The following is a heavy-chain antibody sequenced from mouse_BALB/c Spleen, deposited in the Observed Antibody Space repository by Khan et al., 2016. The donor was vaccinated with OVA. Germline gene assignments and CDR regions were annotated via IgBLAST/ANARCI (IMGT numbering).Heavy chain of an antibody. J-gene: IGHJ4*01. Sequence: QIQLVQSGPELKKPGETVKISCKASGYTFINYGMNWVLQSPGKALKWMGWINTYTGEPTYADDFKGRFAFSLETSASTAFLQINNLKNEDTATYFCARPPSFSYTLDYWGQGTSVTVSS. V-gene: IGHV9-3-1*01. CDR2: INTYTGEP. CDR1: GYTFINYG. CDR3: ARPPSFSYTLDY.